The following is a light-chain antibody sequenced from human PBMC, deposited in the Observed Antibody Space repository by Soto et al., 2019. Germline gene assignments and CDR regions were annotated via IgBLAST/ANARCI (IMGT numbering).Light chain of an antibody. V-gene: IGLV1-44*01. CDR2: STN. CDR3: ASWDDSLNGVV. Sequence: QSVLTQPPSASGTPGQRVTISCSGSSSNIGSNTVNWYQQFPGTAPKLLIHSTNQRPSGVPDRFSGSKSGTSASLAITGLQSEDEADYYCASWDDSLNGVVFGGGTQLTVL. CDR1: SSNIGSNT. J-gene: IGLJ3*02.